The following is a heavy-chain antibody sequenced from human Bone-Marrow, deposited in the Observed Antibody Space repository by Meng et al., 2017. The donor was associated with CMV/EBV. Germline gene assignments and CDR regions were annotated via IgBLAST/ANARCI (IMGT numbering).Heavy chain of an antibody. CDR3: ARMATVTYAFDI. J-gene: IGHJ3*02. Sequence: SETLSLTCTVSGVSVTSSFWNWIRQPPGKGLEWIGYIYYSGSTNYNPSLKSRVTISVDTSKNQFSLRLSAVTSADKGVYYCARMATVTYAFDIWGQGTMVTVSS. V-gene: IGHV4-59*02. D-gene: IGHD5-24*01. CDR1: GVSVTSSF. CDR2: IYYSGST.